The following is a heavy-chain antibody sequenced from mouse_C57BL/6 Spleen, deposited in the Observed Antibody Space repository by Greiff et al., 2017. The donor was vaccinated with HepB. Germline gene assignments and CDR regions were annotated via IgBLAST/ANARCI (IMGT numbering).Heavy chain of an antibody. V-gene: IGHV5-9*01. D-gene: IGHD1-1*01. CDR2: ISGGGGNT. J-gene: IGHJ4*01. Sequence: EVKLMESGGGLVKPGGSLKLSCAASGFTFSSYTMSWVRQTPEKRLEWVATISGGGGNTYYPDSVKGRFTISRDNAKNTLYLQMSSLRSEETALYYCARHDYGSSYYAMDYWGQGTSVTVSS. CDR3: ARHDYGSSYYAMDY. CDR1: GFTFSSYT.